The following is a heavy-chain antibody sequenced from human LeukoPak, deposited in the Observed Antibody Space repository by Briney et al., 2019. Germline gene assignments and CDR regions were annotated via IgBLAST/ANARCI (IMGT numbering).Heavy chain of an antibody. CDR3: AKGELHFNTCSFDY. V-gene: IGHV3-9*01. D-gene: IGHD1-26*01. CDR1: EFTFDDYD. J-gene: IGHJ4*02. Sequence: HPGGSLRLSCAASEFTFDDYDIHWVRQPPGKGLEWVSNISWNSDTIGHADSVNGRFTISRDNAKNTLYLQMNSLRAEDTAVYYCAKGELHFNTCSFDYRGQGTLVTVSS. CDR2: ISWNSDTI.